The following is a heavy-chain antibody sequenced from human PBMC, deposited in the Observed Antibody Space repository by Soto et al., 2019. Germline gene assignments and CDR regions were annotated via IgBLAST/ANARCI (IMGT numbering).Heavy chain of an antibody. Sequence: GRSLRLSCAASGFTLSSYGMHWVRQAPGKGLEWVAVISYDGSNKYYADSVKGRFTISRDNSKNTLYLQMNSLRAEDTAVYYCAKVDSSGWYNWFDPWGQGTLVTVSS. D-gene: IGHD6-19*01. J-gene: IGHJ5*02. V-gene: IGHV3-30*18. CDR3: AKVDSSGWYNWFDP. CDR1: GFTLSSYG. CDR2: ISYDGSNK.